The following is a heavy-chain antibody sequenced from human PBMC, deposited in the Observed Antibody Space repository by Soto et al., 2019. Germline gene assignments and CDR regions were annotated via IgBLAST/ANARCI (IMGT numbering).Heavy chain of an antibody. CDR3: VGGYHRPVGYSGGIEF. D-gene: IGHD6-19*01. CDR1: NGSINSRDFY. Sequence: SETLSLTCSVSNGSINSRDFYWGWIRQPPGKGLEWIGSRYYSGSTYYLPSLKSRVIISVDTSKNEFSVKLTSVTATDTAVYYCVGGYHRPVGYSGGIEFCGQGTQVTVYS. V-gene: IGHV4-39*01. CDR2: RYYSGST. J-gene: IGHJ4*02.